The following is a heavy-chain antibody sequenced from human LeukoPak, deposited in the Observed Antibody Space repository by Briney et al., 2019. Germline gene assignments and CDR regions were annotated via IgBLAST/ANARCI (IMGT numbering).Heavy chain of an antibody. D-gene: IGHD4-11*01. CDR2: ISAYNGNT. J-gene: IGHJ4*02. CDR1: GYTFTSYG. CDR3: ARDDGTVTTADGFDY. V-gene: IGHV1-18*01. Sequence: ASVKVSCKASGYTFTSYGISWVRQAPGQGLEWMGWISAYNGNTNYAQKLQGRVTMTTDTSTSTAYMELRSLRSDDTAVYYCARDDGTVTTADGFDYWGQGTLATVSS.